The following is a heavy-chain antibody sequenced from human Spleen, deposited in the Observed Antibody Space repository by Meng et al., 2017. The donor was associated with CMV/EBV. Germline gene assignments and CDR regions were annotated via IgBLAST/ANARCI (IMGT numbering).Heavy chain of an antibody. V-gene: IGHV3-20*04. CDR2: INWNGGST. Sequence: GESLKIYCAASGFTFDDYGMSWVRQAPGKGLEWVSGINWNGGSTGYADSVKGRFTITRDNAKNSLYLQMNSLRAEDTALYYCARRGYCSSTSCYLGYYYGMDVWGQGTTVTVSS. CDR3: ARRGYCSSTSCYLGYYYGMDV. J-gene: IGHJ6*02. D-gene: IGHD2-2*01. CDR1: GFTFDDYG.